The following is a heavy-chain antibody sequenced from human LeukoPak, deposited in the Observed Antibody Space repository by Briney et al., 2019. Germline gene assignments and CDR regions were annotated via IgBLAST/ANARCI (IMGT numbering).Heavy chain of an antibody. CDR2: IYYSGST. J-gene: IGHJ3*02. CDR3: ARDRNCGGDCYSGYAFDI. D-gene: IGHD2-21*02. V-gene: IGHV4-30-4*01. CDR1: GGSISSGDYY. Sequence: SQTLSLTCTVSGGSISSGDYYWSWIRQPPGKGLEWIGYIYYSGSTYYNPSLKSRVTISVDTSENQFSLKLSSVTAADTAVYYCARDRNCGGDCYSGYAFDIWGQGTMVTVSS.